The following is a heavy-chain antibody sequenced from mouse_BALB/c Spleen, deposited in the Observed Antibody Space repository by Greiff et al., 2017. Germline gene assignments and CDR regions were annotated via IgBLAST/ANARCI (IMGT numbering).Heavy chain of an antibody. CDR3: AREFRYYYGSSYAMDY. V-gene: IGHV2-6-7*01. D-gene: IGHD1-1*01. Sequence: VMLVESGPGLVAPSQSLSITCTVSGFSLTGYGVNWVRQPPGKGLEWLGMIWGDGSTDYNSALKSRLSISKDNSKSQVFLKMNSLQTDDTARYYCAREFRYYYGSSYAMDYWGQGTSVTVSS. J-gene: IGHJ4*01. CDR1: GFSLTGYG. CDR2: IWGDGST.